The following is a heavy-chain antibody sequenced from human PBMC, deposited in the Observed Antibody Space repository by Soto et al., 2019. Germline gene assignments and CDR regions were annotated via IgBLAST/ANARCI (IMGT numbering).Heavy chain of an antibody. CDR3: ARGRVVPAEGTGWFDP. CDR2: IYYSGST. V-gene: IGHV4-59*01. Sequence: SETLSLTCTVSGGSISSYYWSWIRQPPGKGLEWIGYIYYSGSTNYNPSLKSRVTISVDTSKNQFSLKLSSVTAADTAVYYCARGRVVPAEGTGWFDPWGQGTLVTVSS. D-gene: IGHD2-2*01. J-gene: IGHJ5*02. CDR1: GGSISSYY.